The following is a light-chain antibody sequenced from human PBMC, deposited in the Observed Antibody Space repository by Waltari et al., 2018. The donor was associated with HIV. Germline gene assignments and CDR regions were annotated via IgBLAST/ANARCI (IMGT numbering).Light chain of an antibody. J-gene: IGKJ2*01. Sequence: FSASTGDRVTITCRASQPVTSYLAWYQQKPGKAPKLLIYGASTLQSGVPSRFSGSGSGTDFTLTISCLQSEDFATYYCQQYYNHPYTFAQGTEVEIK. V-gene: IGKV1-8*01. CDR3: QQYYNHPYT. CDR1: QPVTSY. CDR2: GAS.